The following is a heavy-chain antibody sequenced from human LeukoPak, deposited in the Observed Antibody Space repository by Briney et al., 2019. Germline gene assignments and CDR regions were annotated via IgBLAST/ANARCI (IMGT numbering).Heavy chain of an antibody. CDR3: ARHGLPKYYFDY. V-gene: IGHV4-34*01. CDR2: INHSGST. Sequence: SETLSLTCAVYGGSFSGYYWSWIRQPPGKGLEWIGEINHSGSTNYNPSLKSRVTISVDTSKNQFSLKLSSVTAADTAVYYCARHGLPKYYFDYWGQGTLVTVSS. D-gene: IGHD2-15*01. CDR1: GGSFSGYY. J-gene: IGHJ4*02.